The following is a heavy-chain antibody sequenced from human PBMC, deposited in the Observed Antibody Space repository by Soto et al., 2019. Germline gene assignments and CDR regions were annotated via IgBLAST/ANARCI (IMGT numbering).Heavy chain of an antibody. D-gene: IGHD3-9*01. J-gene: IGHJ4*02. CDR2: IYYSGST. CDR1: GGSISSGGYY. V-gene: IGHV4-31*03. Sequence: QVQLQESGPGLVKPSQTLSLTCTVSGGSISSGGYYWSWIRQHPGKGLEWIGYIYYSGSTYYNPSLKSRVTISVDTSKNQFSLKLSSVTAADTAVYYCARERIDILTGYYRKPRGFEDYWGQGTLVTVSS. CDR3: ARERIDILTGYYRKPRGFEDY.